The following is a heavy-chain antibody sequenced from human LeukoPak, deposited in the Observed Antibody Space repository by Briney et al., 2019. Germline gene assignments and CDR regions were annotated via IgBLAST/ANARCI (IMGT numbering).Heavy chain of an antibody. D-gene: IGHD2-2*01. V-gene: IGHV4-59*08. CDR3: VRQPSATAAFDI. CDR2: IYYSGNT. J-gene: IGHJ3*02. CDR1: GGSINSYY. Sequence: PSETLSLTCAVFGGSINSYYWSWIRQPPGKGLEWIGYIYYSGNTNYNPAFKSRVTISVDTSKNQFSLKLSSVTAADTAIYYCVRQPSATAAFDIWGQGTMVTVFS.